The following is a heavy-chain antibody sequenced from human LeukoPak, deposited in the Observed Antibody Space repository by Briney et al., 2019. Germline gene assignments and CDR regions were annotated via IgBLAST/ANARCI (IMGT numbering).Heavy chain of an antibody. V-gene: IGHV1-46*01. CDR3: ARAWIQPEGY. Sequence: ASVKVSCKVSGYTLTELSMHWVRQAPGQGLEWMGIINPSGGSTSYAQKFQGRVTMTRDTSTSTVYMELSSLRSEDTAVYYCARAWIQPEGYWGQGTLVTVSS. D-gene: IGHD5-18*01. CDR1: GYTLTELS. J-gene: IGHJ4*02. CDR2: INPSGGST.